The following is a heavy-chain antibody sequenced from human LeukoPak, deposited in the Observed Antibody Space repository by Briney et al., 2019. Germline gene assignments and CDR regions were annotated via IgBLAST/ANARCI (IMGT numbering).Heavy chain of an antibody. V-gene: IGHV3-21*01. Sequence: GGSLRLSCAASGFTFSSYSMNWVRQAPGKGLEWVSSISSSSSYIYYADSVKGRFTISRDNAKNSLYLQMNSLRAEDTAVYYCARDLGPYSSSSDYMDVWGKGTTVTVSS. CDR1: GFTFSSYS. J-gene: IGHJ6*03. CDR2: ISSSSSYI. D-gene: IGHD6-13*01. CDR3: ARDLGPYSSSSDYMDV.